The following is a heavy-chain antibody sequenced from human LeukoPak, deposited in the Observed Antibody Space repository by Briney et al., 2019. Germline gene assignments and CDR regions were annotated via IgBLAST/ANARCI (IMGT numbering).Heavy chain of an antibody. Sequence: GGSLRLSCAASGFTFSTYAMSWVRQAPGKGLEWVSAISGSGGSTYYADSVKGRFTISRDNSKNTLYLQMNSLRAEDTAIYYCAKGSYYDSSGSFYFDYWGQGTLVTVSS. J-gene: IGHJ4*02. D-gene: IGHD3-22*01. CDR3: AKGSYYDSSGSFYFDY. CDR2: ISGSGGST. V-gene: IGHV3-23*01. CDR1: GFTFSTYA.